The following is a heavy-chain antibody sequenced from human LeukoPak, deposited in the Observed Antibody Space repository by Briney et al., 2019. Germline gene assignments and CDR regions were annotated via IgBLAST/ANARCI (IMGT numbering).Heavy chain of an antibody. CDR1: GFTVTTNY. D-gene: IGHD1-26*01. J-gene: IGHJ4*02. CDR2: IYSGGCT. CDR3: ARRLEYSGSKGVFDY. V-gene: IGHV3-66*01. Sequence: GGSLRLSCAASGFTVTTNYMTWVRQAPGKGLEWVSIIYSGGCTDYADSVKGRFTISRDNSKNTLGLQMNSLRAEDTAVYYCARRLEYSGSKGVFDYWGQGTLVTVSS.